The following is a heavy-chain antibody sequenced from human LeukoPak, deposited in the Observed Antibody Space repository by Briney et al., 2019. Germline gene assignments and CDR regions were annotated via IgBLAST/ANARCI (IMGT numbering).Heavy chain of an antibody. CDR3: ARDRMGAFDY. D-gene: IGHD1-26*01. CDR2: ISYDGSNK. CDR1: GFTFSSYA. J-gene: IGHJ4*02. V-gene: IGHV3-30-3*01. Sequence: GRSLRLSCAASGFTFSSYATHWVRQAPGKGLEWVAVISYDGSNKYYADSVKGRFTISRDNSKNTLYLQMNSLRAEDTAVYYCARDRMGAFDYWGQGTLVTVSS.